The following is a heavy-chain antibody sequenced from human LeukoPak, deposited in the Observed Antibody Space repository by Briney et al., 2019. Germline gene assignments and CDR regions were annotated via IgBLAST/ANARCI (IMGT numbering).Heavy chain of an antibody. CDR3: ARGGSGSYNWFDP. V-gene: IGHV4-34*01. Sequence: ASETLSFTCAVYGGTFSGYYWSWIRQPPGKGLEWIGEINHSGSTNYNPSLKSRVTISVDTSKNQFSLKLSSVTAADMAVYYCARGGSGSYNWFDPWGQGTLVTVSS. CDR2: INHSGST. J-gene: IGHJ5*02. CDR1: GGTFSGYY. D-gene: IGHD1-26*01.